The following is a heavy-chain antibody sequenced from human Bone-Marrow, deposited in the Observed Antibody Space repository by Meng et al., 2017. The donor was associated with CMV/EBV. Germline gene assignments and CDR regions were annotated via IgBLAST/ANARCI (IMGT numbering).Heavy chain of an antibody. CDR1: GYSFTSYW. J-gene: IGHJ4*02. Sequence: GGSLRLSCKGSGYSFTSYWIGWVRQMPGKGLEWMGIIYPGDSDTRYSPSFQGQVTISADKSISTAYLQWSSLRASDTAMYYCARQTGELPYYFDYWGQGTLVTVSS. CDR3: ARQTGELPYYFDY. V-gene: IGHV5-51*01. D-gene: IGHD1-26*01. CDR2: IYPGDSDT.